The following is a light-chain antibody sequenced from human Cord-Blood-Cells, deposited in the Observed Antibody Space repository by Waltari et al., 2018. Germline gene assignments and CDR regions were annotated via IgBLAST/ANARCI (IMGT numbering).Light chain of an antibody. Sequence: DIQMTQSPSTLSASVGDRVTINCRASQSISSGLAWYQQKPGKAPKLLIYDASSLESGVPSRFSGSGSGTEFTLTISSLQPDDFATYYCQQYNSYSMYTFGQGTKLEIK. V-gene: IGKV1-5*01. CDR3: QQYNSYSMYT. J-gene: IGKJ2*01. CDR1: QSISSG. CDR2: DAS.